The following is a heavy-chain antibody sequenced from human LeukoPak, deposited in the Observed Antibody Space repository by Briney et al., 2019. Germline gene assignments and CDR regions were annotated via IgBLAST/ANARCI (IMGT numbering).Heavy chain of an antibody. Sequence: SETLSLTCAVYGGSFSGYYWSWIRQPPGKGLEWIGEINHSGSTNYNPSLKSRVTISVDTSKNQFSLKLSSVTAADTAVYYCARVRGNYYMDVWGKGTTVTVSS. V-gene: IGHV4-34*01. CDR2: INHSGST. J-gene: IGHJ6*03. CDR1: GGSFSGYY. CDR3: ARVRGNYYMDV.